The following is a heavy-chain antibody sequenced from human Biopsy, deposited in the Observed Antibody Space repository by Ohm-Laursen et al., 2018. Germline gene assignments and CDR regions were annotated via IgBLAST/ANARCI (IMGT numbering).Heavy chain of an antibody. J-gene: IGHJ6*02. CDR3: ARVAGGYAYYYGMDV. Sequence: GTLSLTCAVSGYSVTNDYYWGWIRQPPGKGLEWIGNIYYDGITYYNPSLKSRVARAVDTSKNQFSLRLTSVTAADTAVYYCARVAGGYAYYYGMDVWGQGTTVTVSS. CDR2: IYYDGIT. CDR1: GYSVTNDYY. D-gene: IGHD5-12*01. V-gene: IGHV4-38-2*01.